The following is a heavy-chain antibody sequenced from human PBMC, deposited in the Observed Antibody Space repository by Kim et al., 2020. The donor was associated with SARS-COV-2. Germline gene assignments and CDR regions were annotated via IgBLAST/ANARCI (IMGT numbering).Heavy chain of an antibody. J-gene: IGHJ4*02. CDR3: TRGPF. V-gene: IGHV3-74*01. CDR1: GFSFSEWW. Sequence: GGSLRLSCAASGFSFSEWWMDWVRQAPGKGPEWVARIDNDGTTTHYADYVKRRFTISRDNSKNTLYLQMTGLRADDTGVYYCTRGPFWGQGTLVTVSS. CDR2: IDNDGTTT.